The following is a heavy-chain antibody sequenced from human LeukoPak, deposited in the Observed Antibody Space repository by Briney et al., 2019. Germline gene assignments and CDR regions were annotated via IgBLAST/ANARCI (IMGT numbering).Heavy chain of an antibody. V-gene: IGHV3-23*01. CDR1: GFTSSSYA. Sequence: PGGSLRLSCAASGFTSSSYAMSWVRQAPGKGLDWVSTISGSGASTYYADSVKGRFTISRDSSKNTLFLQMNSLRAEDTAVYYCAKDLYCSSTSYAHFDYWGQGTLVTVSS. CDR2: ISGSGAST. D-gene: IGHD2-2*01. CDR3: AKDLYCSSTSYAHFDY. J-gene: IGHJ4*02.